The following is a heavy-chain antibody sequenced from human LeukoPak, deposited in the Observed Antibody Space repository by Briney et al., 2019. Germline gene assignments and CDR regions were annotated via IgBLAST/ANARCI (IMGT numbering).Heavy chain of an antibody. Sequence: GGSLRLSCAASGFTFSGYSMNWVRQAPGKGLEWVSSISSRSSYIYYADSVKGRFTISSDNAKNSLYLQMNSLRAEDTAVYYCARGLDDYGAPTRFDPWGQGTLVTVSS. D-gene: IGHD4-17*01. CDR1: GFTFSGYS. J-gene: IGHJ5*02. V-gene: IGHV3-21*01. CDR2: ISSRSSYI. CDR3: ARGLDDYGAPTRFDP.